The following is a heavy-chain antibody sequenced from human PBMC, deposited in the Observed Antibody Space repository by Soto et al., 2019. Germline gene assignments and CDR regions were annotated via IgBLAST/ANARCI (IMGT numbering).Heavy chain of an antibody. D-gene: IGHD6-13*01. J-gene: IGHJ6*02. CDR1: GGSISSYY. V-gene: IGHV4-59*08. CDR2: IYYSGST. Sequence: SETLSLTCTVSGGSISSYYWSWIRQPPGKGLEWIGYIYYSGSTNYNPSLKSRVTISVDTSKNQFSLKLSSVTAADTAVYYCARHLSNWSPYYYYYGMDVWGQGTTDTVSS. CDR3: ARHLSNWSPYYYYYGMDV.